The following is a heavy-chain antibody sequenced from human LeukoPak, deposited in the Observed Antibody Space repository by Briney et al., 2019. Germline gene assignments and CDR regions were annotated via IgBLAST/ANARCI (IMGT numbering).Heavy chain of an antibody. CDR2: INHSGST. CDR3: ARGVTNSSGWYYYFDY. D-gene: IGHD6-19*01. Sequence: PSETLSLTCAVYGGSFSGYYWSWIRQPPGKGLEWIGEINHSGSTNYNPSLKSRVTISVDTSKNQFSLKLSSVTAADTAVYYCARGVTNSSGWYYYFDYWGQGTLVTVSS. CDR1: GGSFSGYY. J-gene: IGHJ4*02. V-gene: IGHV4-34*01.